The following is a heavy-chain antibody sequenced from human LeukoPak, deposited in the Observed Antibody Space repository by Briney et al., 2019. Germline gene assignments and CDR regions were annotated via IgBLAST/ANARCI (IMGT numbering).Heavy chain of an antibody. D-gene: IGHD5-12*01. CDR3: TTRLRNHFDY. Sequence: GGSLRLSCATSGFTFSSFTMNWVRQAPGKGLEWVSTISDGSRDTHYAGSVKGRFTVSRDDSQNIVYLQMDSLRAEDTALYYCTTRLRNHFDYWGQGTQVTVSS. CDR2: ISDGSRDT. CDR1: GFTFSSFT. V-gene: IGHV3-23*01. J-gene: IGHJ4*02.